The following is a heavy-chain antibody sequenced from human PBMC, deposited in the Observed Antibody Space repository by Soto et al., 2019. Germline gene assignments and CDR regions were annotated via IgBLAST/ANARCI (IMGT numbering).Heavy chain of an antibody. CDR3: ARVSYGMDV. J-gene: IGHJ6*02. Sequence: LSLTCTVSGDSISSDGYYWSWMRQHPGKGLEWIGYIYYSGSSYYNPSLKSRVTISVDASKNQFSLKVSSVTAADTAVYYCARVSYGMDVWGQGTTVTVSS. CDR2: IYYSGSS. V-gene: IGHV4-31*03. CDR1: GDSISSDGYY.